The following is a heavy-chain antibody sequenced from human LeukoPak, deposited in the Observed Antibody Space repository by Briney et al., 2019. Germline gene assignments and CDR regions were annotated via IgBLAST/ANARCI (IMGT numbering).Heavy chain of an antibody. V-gene: IGHV1-18*01. D-gene: IGHD2-2*01. CDR3: ARGVVPAASTLDYYYMDV. CDR2: ISAYNGNT. CDR1: GYTFTSYG. Sequence: ASVTVSCKASGYTFTSYGISWVRQAPGQGLEWMGWISAYNGNTNYAQKLQGRVTMTTDTSTSTAYMELRSLRSDDTAVYYCARGVVPAASTLDYYYMDVWGKGTTVTVSS. J-gene: IGHJ6*03.